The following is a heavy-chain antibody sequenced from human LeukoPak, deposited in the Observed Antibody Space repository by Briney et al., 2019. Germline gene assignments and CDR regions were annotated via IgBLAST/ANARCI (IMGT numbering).Heavy chain of an antibody. Sequence: ASVKVSCKASGYTFTSYDINRVRQATGQGLEWMGWMNPNSGNTGYAQKFQGRVTITRNTSISTAYMELSSLRSEDTAVYYCARCRFGSTSCYKAFWFDPWGQGTLVTPSS. CDR1: GYTFTSYD. D-gene: IGHD2-2*02. CDR3: ARCRFGSTSCYKAFWFDP. V-gene: IGHV1-8*03. CDR2: MNPNSGNT. J-gene: IGHJ5*02.